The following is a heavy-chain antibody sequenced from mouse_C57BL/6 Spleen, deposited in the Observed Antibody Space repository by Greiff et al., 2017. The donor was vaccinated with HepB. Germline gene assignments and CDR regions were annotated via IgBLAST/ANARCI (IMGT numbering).Heavy chain of an antibody. D-gene: IGHD2-4*01. CDR3: TTAYDYDEAWFAY. Sequence: VKLQESGAELVRPGASVTLSCKASGYTFTDYEMHWVKQTPVHGLEWIGAIDPETGGTAYNQKFKGKAILTADKSSSTAYMELRSLTSEDSAVYYCTTAYDYDEAWFAYWGQGTLVTVSA. V-gene: IGHV1-15*01. CDR2: IDPETGGT. CDR1: GYTFTDYE. J-gene: IGHJ3*01.